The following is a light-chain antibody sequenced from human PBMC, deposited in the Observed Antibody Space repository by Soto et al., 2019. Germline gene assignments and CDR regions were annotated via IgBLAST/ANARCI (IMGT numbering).Light chain of an antibody. Sequence: DIQMTQSPSSVSASVGDIVTITRVASQCISSWLAWYQQKPGKAPKLLIYAASSLQSGVPSRFSGSGSGTEFTLTISSLQPEDFAAYYCQQYNNYSQTFGQGTKVDIK. CDR2: AAS. V-gene: IGKV1D-16*01. J-gene: IGKJ1*01. CDR1: QCISSW. CDR3: QQYNNYSQT.